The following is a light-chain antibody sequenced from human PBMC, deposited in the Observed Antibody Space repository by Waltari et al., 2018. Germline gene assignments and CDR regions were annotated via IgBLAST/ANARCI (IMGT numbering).Light chain of an antibody. CDR1: GSNIGAGYD. CDR3: QSYDTTLSVV. CDR2: GSS. V-gene: IGLV1-40*01. J-gene: IGLJ3*02. Sequence: QSVLTQPPSVSGAPGQRVTISCTGSGSNIGAGYDDHWYQQVPRAAPKLLIYGSSSRPLGVPDRFFGSTSGTSASLAITGLQAEDEAVYYCQSYDTTLSVVFGGGTKLTVL.